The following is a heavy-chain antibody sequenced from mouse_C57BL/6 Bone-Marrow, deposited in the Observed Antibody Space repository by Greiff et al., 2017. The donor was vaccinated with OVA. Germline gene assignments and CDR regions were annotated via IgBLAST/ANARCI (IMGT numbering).Heavy chain of an antibody. CDR3: TRYGNSYWYLDV. J-gene: IGHJ1*03. CDR2: ISSGGDYI. CDR1: GFTFSSYA. Sequence: EVHLVESGEGLVKPGGSLKLSCAASGFTFSSYAMSWVRQTPEKRLEWVAYISSGGDYIYYADTVKGRFTISRDNARNTLYLQLSSLKSEDTAMLYCTRYGNSYWYLDVWGTGTAVSVPS. V-gene: IGHV5-9-1*02. D-gene: IGHD2-1*01.